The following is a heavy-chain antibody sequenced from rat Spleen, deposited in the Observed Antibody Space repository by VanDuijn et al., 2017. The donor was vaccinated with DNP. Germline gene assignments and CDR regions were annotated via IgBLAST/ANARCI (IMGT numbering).Heavy chain of an antibody. CDR3: ASRPPPTRGPFDY. CDR1: GFTFSDYN. Sequence: EVQLVESGGGLVQPGRSMKLSCAASGFTFSDYNMAWVRQAPKKSLEWVATISFDGTGTYYRDSVKGRFTISRDNAKSTLYMQMDSLRSEDTVTYYCASRPPPTRGPFDYWGQGVTVTVSS. CDR2: ISFDGTGT. D-gene: IGHD3-2*01. J-gene: IGHJ2*01. V-gene: IGHV5-7*01.